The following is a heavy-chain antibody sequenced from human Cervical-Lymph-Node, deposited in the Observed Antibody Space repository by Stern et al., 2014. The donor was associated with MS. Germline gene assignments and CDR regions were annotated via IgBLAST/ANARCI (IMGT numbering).Heavy chain of an antibody. J-gene: IGHJ1*01. D-gene: IGHD3-22*01. CDR1: GCTFSTYA. CDR3: ARASDRSGYYPKYFQY. V-gene: IGHV1-69*01. CDR2: PIIIFGSA. Sequence: QVHLVQSGPEVKQPGSSVKVSFKASGCTFSTYAISLVRQSPGQGHALMGGPIIIFGSAHSEPQFQATVPITADESTSTAYMELSSLRSEDTAVYYCARASDRSGYYPKYFQYWGQGTPVTVSS.